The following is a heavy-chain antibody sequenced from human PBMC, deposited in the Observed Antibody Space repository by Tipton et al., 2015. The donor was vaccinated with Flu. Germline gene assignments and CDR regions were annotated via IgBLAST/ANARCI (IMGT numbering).Heavy chain of an antibody. CDR1: GFTFSRYA. CDR2: ISGGGANT. D-gene: IGHD6-19*01. Sequence: GSLRLSCEASGFTFSRYAMSWVRQAPGKGLEWVSGISGGGANTYFADSVKGRFTISRDNSKNTLVLQMNSLRAEDTAVYYCAKVIPELVAGLDYWGQGTLVTVSS. J-gene: IGHJ4*02. V-gene: IGHV3-23*01. CDR3: AKVIPELVAGLDY.